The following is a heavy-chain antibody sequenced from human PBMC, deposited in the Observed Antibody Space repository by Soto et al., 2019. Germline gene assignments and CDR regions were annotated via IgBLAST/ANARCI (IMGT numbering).Heavy chain of an antibody. CDR2: IYHSGST. CDR3: ARAAYDILTGYFLDP. CDR1: GGSISSGGYS. V-gene: IGHV4-30-2*01. J-gene: IGHJ5*02. D-gene: IGHD3-9*01. Sequence: TLSLTCAVSGGSISSGGYSWSWIRQPPGKGLEWIGYIYHSGSTYYNPSLKSRVTISVDRSKNQFSLKLSSVTAADTAVYYCARAAYDILTGYFLDPWGQGTLVTVSS.